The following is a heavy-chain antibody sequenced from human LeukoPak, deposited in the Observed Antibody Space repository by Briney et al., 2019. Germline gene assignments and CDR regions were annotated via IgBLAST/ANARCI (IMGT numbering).Heavy chain of an antibody. CDR2: ISSSSSYI. CDR3: ARDPYYYGSGRGGAFDI. D-gene: IGHD3-10*01. V-gene: IGHV3-21*01. J-gene: IGHJ3*02. Sequence: GRSLRLSCAASGFTFSSYSMNWVRQAPGKGLEWVSSISSSSSYIYYADSVKGRFTISRDNAKNSLYLQMNSLRAEDTAVYYCARDPYYYGSGRGGAFDIWGQGTMVTVSS. CDR1: GFTFSSYS.